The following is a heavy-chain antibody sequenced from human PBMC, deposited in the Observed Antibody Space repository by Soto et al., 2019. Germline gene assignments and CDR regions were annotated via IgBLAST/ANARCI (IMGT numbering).Heavy chain of an antibody. D-gene: IGHD2-15*01. V-gene: IGHV4-4*02. CDR1: GGSISSINW. Sequence: PSETLSLTCAVSGGSISSINWWSWVRQPPGKGLEWIGEIYHSGSTNYNPSLKSRVTISVDKSKNQFSLKLSSVTAADTAVYYCARTLGKLLRNHYYYYGMDVWGQGTTVTVSS. CDR2: IYHSGST. J-gene: IGHJ6*02. CDR3: ARTLGKLLRNHYYYYGMDV.